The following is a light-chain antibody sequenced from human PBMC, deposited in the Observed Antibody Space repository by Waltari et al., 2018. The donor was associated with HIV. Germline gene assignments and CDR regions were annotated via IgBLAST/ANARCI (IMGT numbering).Light chain of an antibody. CDR3: QQYGSSPT. V-gene: IGKV3D-20*01. CDR2: DAS. Sequence: EIVLTKFQATLSLSQGERATLSCGASQSVSSTYLAWYQQKPGRAPRLLIYDASSRATGIPDRFSGSGSGTDFTLTISRLEPEDFAVYYCQQYGSSPTFGLGTRLEIK. J-gene: IGKJ5*01. CDR1: QSVSSTY.